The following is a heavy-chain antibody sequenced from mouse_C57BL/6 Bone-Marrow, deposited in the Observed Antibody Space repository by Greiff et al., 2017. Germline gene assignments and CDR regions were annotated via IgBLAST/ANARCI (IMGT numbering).Heavy chain of an antibody. D-gene: IGHD2-1*01. CDR3: ARGCDGNYDYAMDY. J-gene: IGHJ4*01. Sequence: LQQSGAELVRPGASVKMSCKASGYTFTSYNMHWVKQTPRQGLEWIGAIYPGNGDTSYNQKFKGKATLTVDKSSSTAYMQLSSLTSEDSAVYFCARGCDGNYDYAMDYWGQGTSVTVSS. V-gene: IGHV1-12*01. CDR2: IYPGNGDT. CDR1: GYTFTSYN.